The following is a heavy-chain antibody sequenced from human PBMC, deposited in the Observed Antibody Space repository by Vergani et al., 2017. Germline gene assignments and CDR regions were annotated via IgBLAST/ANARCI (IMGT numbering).Heavy chain of an antibody. V-gene: IGHV3-66*02. J-gene: IGHJ4*02. CDR3: ARAPSVVVVAATLDY. CDR2: IYSGGST. D-gene: IGHD2-15*01. Sequence: EVQLVESGGGLVQPGGSLRLSCAASGFTVSSNYMSWVRQAPGKGLEWVSVIYSGGSTYYADSVKGRFTISRDNSKNTLYLQMNSLRAEDTAVYYCARAPSVVVVAATLDYWGQGTLVTVSS. CDR1: GFTVSSNY.